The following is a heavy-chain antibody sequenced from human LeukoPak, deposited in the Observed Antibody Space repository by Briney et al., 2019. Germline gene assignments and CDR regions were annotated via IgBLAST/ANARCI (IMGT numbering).Heavy chain of an antibody. CDR2: FDPEDGET. CDR1: GYTLTELS. V-gene: IGHV1-24*01. Sequence: ASVKVSCKVSGYTLTELSMHWVRQAPGKGLEWMGGFDPEDGETIYAQKFQGRVTMTEDTSTDTAYMELSSLRSEDTAVYYCATALGYSSSWEVKYYFDYWGQGTLVTASS. CDR3: ATALGYSSSWEVKYYFDY. J-gene: IGHJ4*02. D-gene: IGHD6-13*01.